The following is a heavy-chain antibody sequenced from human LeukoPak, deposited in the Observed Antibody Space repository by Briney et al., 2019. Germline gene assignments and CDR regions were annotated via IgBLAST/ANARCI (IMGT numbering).Heavy chain of an antibody. CDR2: IIPIFGTA. V-gene: IGHV1-69*05. Sequence: ASVKVSCKASGGTFSSYAISWVRQAPGQGLEWMGGIIPIFGTANYAQKFQGRVTITTDESTSTAYMELSSLRSEDTAVYYCARATYYYDSSGYPYYYYYYYMDVWGKGTTVTVSS. D-gene: IGHD3-22*01. J-gene: IGHJ6*03. CDR1: GGTFSSYA. CDR3: ARATYYYDSSGYPYYYYYYYMDV.